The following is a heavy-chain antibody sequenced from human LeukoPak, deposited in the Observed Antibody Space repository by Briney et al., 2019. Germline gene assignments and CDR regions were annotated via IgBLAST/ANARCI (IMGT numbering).Heavy chain of an antibody. Sequence: GASVKVSCKASGYTFTSYGFSWVRQAPGQGLEWMGWISAYNGNTNYAQKLQGRVTMTTDTSTSTAYMELRSLRSDDTAVYYCAKDISPLYYYDSSGRGFDPWGQGTLVTVSS. V-gene: IGHV1-18*01. D-gene: IGHD3-22*01. CDR3: AKDISPLYYYDSSGRGFDP. CDR2: ISAYNGNT. J-gene: IGHJ5*02. CDR1: GYTFTSYG.